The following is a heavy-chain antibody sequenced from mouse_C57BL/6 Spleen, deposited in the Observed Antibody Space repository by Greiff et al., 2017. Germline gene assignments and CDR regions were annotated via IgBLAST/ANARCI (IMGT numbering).Heavy chain of an antibody. D-gene: IGHD2-2*01. Sequence: QVQLQQSGAELARPGASVKLSCKASGYTFTSYGISWVKQRTGQGLEWIGEIYPRSGNTYYNEKFKGKATLTADKSSSTAYMELRSLTSEDSAVDFCAFGSMVTTRRDYWGHGTTRTVSS. CDR1: GYTFTSYG. CDR3: AFGSMVTTRRDY. V-gene: IGHV1-81*01. J-gene: IGHJ2*01. CDR2: IYPRSGNT.